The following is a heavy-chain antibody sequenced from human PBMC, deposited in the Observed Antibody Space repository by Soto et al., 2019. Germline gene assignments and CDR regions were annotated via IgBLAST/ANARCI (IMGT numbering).Heavy chain of an antibody. Sequence: SQTLSLTCAISGGSVSSNSAAWNWIRQSPSRGLEWLGRTYYRSKWYNDYAVSVKSRITINPDISKNQFSLQLNSVTPEDTAVYYCARGGDYYDSRYYFDYWGQGTLVTVSS. CDR3: ARGGDYYDSRYYFDY. V-gene: IGHV6-1*01. CDR2: TYYRSKWYN. CDR1: GGSVSSNSAA. D-gene: IGHD3-22*01. J-gene: IGHJ4*02.